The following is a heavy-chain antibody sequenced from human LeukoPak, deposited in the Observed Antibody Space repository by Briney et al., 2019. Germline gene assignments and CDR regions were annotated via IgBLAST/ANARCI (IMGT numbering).Heavy chain of an antibody. D-gene: IGHD3-3*01. CDR3: ARVNDFWSGYFRSRGSDY. V-gene: IGHV3-48*02. Sequence: PGGSLRLSCAASGFTFSSYSMNWVRQAPGKGLEWVSYISSSSSTIYYADSVKGRFTISRDNAKNSLYLQMNSLRDEDTAVYYCARVNDFWSGYFRSRGSDYWGQGTLVTVSS. CDR2: ISSSSSTI. J-gene: IGHJ4*02. CDR1: GFTFSSYS.